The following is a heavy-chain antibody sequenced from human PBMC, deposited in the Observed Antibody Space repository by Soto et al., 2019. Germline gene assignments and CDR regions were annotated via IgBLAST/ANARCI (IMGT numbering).Heavy chain of an antibody. J-gene: IGHJ4*02. Sequence: ASVTVSCKASGYTFTRYYMHWVRQAPGQGLEWMGIINASNGNTRYAQKFQGRVTITRDTSTSTAYMELSSLRSEDTAVYYCASLYSSGWYGDYFDYWGQGTLVTVSS. CDR1: GYTFTRYY. D-gene: IGHD6-19*01. V-gene: IGHV1-46*01. CDR2: INASNGNT. CDR3: ASLYSSGWYGDYFDY.